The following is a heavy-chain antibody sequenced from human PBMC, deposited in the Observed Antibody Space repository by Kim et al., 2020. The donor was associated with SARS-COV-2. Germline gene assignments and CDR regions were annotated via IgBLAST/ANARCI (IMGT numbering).Heavy chain of an antibody. CDR1: GFIFSSYG. J-gene: IGHJ4*02. D-gene: IGHD5-12*01. CDR2: ISGSGGST. CDR3: AKDPGNRDGYNWQYFDY. Sequence: GGSLRLSCAASGFIFSSYGMSWVRQAPGKGLEWVSAISGSGGSTYYADSVKGRFTIARDNSKNTLDLQMNSLRAEDTAVYYCAKDPGNRDGYNWQYFDYWGQGTLVTVSS. V-gene: IGHV3-23*01.